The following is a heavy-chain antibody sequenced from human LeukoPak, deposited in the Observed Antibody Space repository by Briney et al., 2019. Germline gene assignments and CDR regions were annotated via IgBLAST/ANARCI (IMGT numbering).Heavy chain of an antibody. J-gene: IGHJ4*02. CDR2: IIPIFGTA. V-gene: IGHV1-69*13. Sequence: SVKVSCKASGGTFSSYAISWVRQAPGQGLEWMGGIIPIFGTANYAQKFQGRVTITADESTSTAYMELSSLRSEDTAVYYCARGPTAYYHDSSGYNPQYFDYWGQGTLVTVSS. CDR3: ARGPTAYYHDSSGYNPQYFDY. CDR1: GGTFSSYA. D-gene: IGHD3-22*01.